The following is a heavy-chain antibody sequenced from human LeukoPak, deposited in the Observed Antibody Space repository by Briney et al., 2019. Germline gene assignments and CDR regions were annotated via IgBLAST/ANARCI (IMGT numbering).Heavy chain of an antibody. CDR2: INQDGSEK. D-gene: IGHD1-26*01. CDR1: GFTFTTYW. J-gene: IGHJ2*01. Sequence: GGSLRLSCAASGFTFTTYWMSWVRQAPGKGLEWVANINQDGSEKYYVDSMKGRFTISRDNAKNSSYLQMNGLRAEDTAVYYFARDKIVGATTGSYFDLWGRGTLVTVSS. CDR3: ARDKIVGATTGSYFDL. V-gene: IGHV3-7*01.